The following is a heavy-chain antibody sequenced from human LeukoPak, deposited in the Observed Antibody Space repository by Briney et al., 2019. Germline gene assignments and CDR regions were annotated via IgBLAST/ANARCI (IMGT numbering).Heavy chain of an antibody. J-gene: IGHJ4*02. Sequence: PGGSLRLSCAASGFTFSSYTILWVRQAPGKGLDWVAAISYDGGNKYYAESVKGRFTISRDNSKNTLYLQMNSLRAEDTAVYYCARDTYSTTWHEIRYWGQGTLVTVSS. CDR1: GFTFSSYT. D-gene: IGHD2-2*01. V-gene: IGHV3-30*04. CDR3: ARDTYSTTWHEIRY. CDR2: ISYDGGNK.